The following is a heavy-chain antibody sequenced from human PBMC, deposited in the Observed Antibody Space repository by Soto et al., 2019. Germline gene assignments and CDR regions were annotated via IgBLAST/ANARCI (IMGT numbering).Heavy chain of an antibody. J-gene: IGHJ6*03. V-gene: IGHV3-21*01. Sequence: EVQLVESVGGLVKPGGSLRLSCAASGFTFSSYSMNWVRQAPGKGLEWVSSISSSSSYIYYVDSVKGRFTISRDNAKNSLYQQMNRLRTEDTSVYYCARGGVRSKQPHLYSNYPLCYYFYYMDGWGKGTTVTVSS. CDR1: GFTFSSYS. CDR3: ARGGVRSKQPHLYSNYPLCYYFYYMDG. CDR2: ISSSSSYI. D-gene: IGHD4-4*01.